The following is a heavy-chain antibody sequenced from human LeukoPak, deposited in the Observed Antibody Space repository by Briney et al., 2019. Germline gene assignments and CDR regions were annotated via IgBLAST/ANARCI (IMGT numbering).Heavy chain of an antibody. Sequence: GGSLRLSCAASGFTFSSYAMSWVRQAPGKGLEWVSGTSGSGGSTYYADSVKGRFTISRDNSKNTLYLQMNSLRAEDTAVYYCARHTYYYDSSGYSRYFDYWGQGTLVTVSS. J-gene: IGHJ4*02. CDR2: TSGSGGST. D-gene: IGHD3-22*01. CDR3: ARHTYYYDSSGYSRYFDY. V-gene: IGHV3-23*01. CDR1: GFTFSSYA.